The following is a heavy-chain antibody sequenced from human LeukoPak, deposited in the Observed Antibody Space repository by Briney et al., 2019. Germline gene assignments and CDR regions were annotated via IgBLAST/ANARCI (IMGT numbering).Heavy chain of an antibody. CDR1: GGSISSSSYY. J-gene: IGHJ3*02. CDR2: IYYSGST. CDR3: ARPFIMITFGGVIETDAFDI. Sequence: SETLSLTCTVSGGSISSSSYYWGWIRQPPGKRLEWIGSIYYSGSTYYNPSLKSRVTISVDTSKNQFSLKLSSVTAADTAVYYCARPFIMITFGGVIETDAFDIWGQGTMVTVSS. V-gene: IGHV4-39*01. D-gene: IGHD3-16*02.